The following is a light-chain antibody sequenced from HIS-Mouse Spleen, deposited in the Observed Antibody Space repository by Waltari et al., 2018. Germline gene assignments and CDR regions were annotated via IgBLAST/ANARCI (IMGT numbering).Light chain of an antibody. V-gene: IGLV3-10*01. CDR2: EDS. J-gene: IGLJ2*01. CDR3: YSTDSSGNHRV. Sequence: SYELTQPPSVSVSPGQTARITCSGDALPKKYAYWYQQKSGQAPVLVIYEDSKRPPGITGRFHGSSSGKMATLTIGGAQVEDEADYYCYSTDSSGNHRVFGGGTKLTVL. CDR1: ALPKKY.